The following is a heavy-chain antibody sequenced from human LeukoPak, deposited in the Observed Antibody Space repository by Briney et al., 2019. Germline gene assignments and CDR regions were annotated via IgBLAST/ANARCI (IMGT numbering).Heavy chain of an antibody. CDR2: IYYSGST. D-gene: IGHD3-10*01. J-gene: IGHJ6*02. CDR1: GGSISSYY. CDR3: AXXXXXVRXVRDYGMDV. Sequence: KPSETLSLTCTVSGGSISSYYWSWIRQPPGKGLEWIGYIYYSGSTNYNPSLKSRVTISVDTSKNQFSLKLSSVTAADTAVYCCAXXXXXVRXVRDYGMDVWGQGTTVTVSS. V-gene: IGHV4-59*01.